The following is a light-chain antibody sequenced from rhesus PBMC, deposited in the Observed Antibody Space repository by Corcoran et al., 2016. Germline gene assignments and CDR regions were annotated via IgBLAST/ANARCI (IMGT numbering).Light chain of an antibody. CDR3: QQYNSAPHS. CDR1: QGISSW. V-gene: IGKV1-21*01. CDR2: KAS. J-gene: IGKJ2*01. Sequence: DIQMTQSPSSLSASVGDRVTITCRASQGISSWLAWYQQKPGKAPNLLIYKASTLQGGVPSRFSGSGAGTDFTLTISSLQPEDFASYYCQQYNSAPHSFGQGTKVRSN.